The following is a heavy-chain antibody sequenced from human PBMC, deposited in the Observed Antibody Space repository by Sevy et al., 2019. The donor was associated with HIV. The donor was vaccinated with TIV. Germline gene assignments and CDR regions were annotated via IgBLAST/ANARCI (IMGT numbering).Heavy chain of an antibody. Sequence: GGSLRLSCRGVGFTFRNYALNWVRQAPGKGLEWVGLIKSVTYGGTTEYPASVKGRFTISRDDSKGLAHLQMNSLKTEDTAVYSCTTSLIPASTDFDYWGQGTLVTVSS. CDR1: GFTFRNYA. CDR3: TTSLIPASTDFDY. J-gene: IGHJ4*02. CDR2: IKSVTYGGTT. D-gene: IGHD6-25*01. V-gene: IGHV3-49*04.